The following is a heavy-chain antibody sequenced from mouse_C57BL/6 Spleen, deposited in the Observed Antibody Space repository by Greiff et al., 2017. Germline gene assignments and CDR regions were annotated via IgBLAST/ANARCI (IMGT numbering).Heavy chain of an antibody. CDR3: TITTWDY. CDR1: GYNFKDYY. V-gene: IGHV14-4*01. D-gene: IGHD1-1*01. CDR2: IDPESGDT. Sequence: VQLQQSGAELVRPGASVKLSCTASGYNFKDYYMHWVKQRPEQGLEWIGWIDPESGDTEYAAKFKGKATITADTSSNTAYRHLISLTSEDTAVYYCTITTWDYWGQGTTLTVSS. J-gene: IGHJ2*01.